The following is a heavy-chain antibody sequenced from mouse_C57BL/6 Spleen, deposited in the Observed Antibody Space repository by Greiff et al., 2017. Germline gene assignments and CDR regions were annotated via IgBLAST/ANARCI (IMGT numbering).Heavy chain of an antibody. J-gene: IGHJ4*01. Sequence: QLQQSGPELVKPGASVKISCKASGYAFSSSWMNWVKQRPGKGLEWIGRIYPGDGDTNYNGKFKGKATLTADKSSSTAYMQLSSLTSEDSAVYFCARGGYGNYFYAMDYWGQGTSVTVSS. CDR1: GYAFSSSW. CDR3: ARGGYGNYFYAMDY. CDR2: IYPGDGDT. D-gene: IGHD2-10*02. V-gene: IGHV1-82*01.